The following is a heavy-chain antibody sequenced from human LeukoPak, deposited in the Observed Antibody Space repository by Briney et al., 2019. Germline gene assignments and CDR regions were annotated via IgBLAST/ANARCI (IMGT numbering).Heavy chain of an antibody. CDR1: GYTFTGYY. CDR2: INPNSGGT. V-gene: IGHV1-2*02. CDR3: ARDSSSWRQAVTVGY. Sequence: ASVKVSCKASGYTFTGYYMHWVRQAPGQGLEWMGWINPNSGGTNYAQKFQSRVTMTRDTSISTAYMELSRLRSDDTAVYYCARDSSSWRQAVTVGYWGQGTLVTVSS. D-gene: IGHD6-13*01. J-gene: IGHJ4*02.